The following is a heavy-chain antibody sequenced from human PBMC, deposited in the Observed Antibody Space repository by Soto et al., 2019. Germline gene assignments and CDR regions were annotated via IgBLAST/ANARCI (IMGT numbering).Heavy chain of an antibody. CDR2: INPNSDDT. J-gene: IGHJ4*02. CDR1: GYTFTGYY. D-gene: IGHD6-19*01. Sequence: AASVKVSCKASGYTFTGYYMHWVRQAPGQGLEWMGWINPNSDDTNYAQKFQGRVTMTRDTSISTAYMELSRLRSDDTAVYYCARLEDSGGYYFDYWGQGTLVTVSS. CDR3: ARLEDSGGYYFDY. V-gene: IGHV1-2*02.